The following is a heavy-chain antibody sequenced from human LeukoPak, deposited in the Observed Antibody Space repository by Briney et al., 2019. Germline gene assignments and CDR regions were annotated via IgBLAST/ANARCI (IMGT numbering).Heavy chain of an antibody. CDR2: INHRGST. V-gene: IGHV4-34*01. CDR1: GGSFSGYY. Sequence: SETLSLTCAVYGGSFSGYYWTWIRQPPGKRLEWIGEINHRGSTNYNPSLKSRVTISIDTSKNQFSLKLSSVTAADTAVYYCARAGTQIAAPFDYWGQGTLVTVSS. CDR3: ARAGTQIAAPFDY. D-gene: IGHD6-13*01. J-gene: IGHJ4*02.